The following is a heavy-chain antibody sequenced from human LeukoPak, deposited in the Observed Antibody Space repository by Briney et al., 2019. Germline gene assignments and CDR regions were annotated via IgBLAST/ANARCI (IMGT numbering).Heavy chain of an antibody. D-gene: IGHD6-19*01. CDR2: INHSGYT. CDR3: TRAVAGHPD. J-gene: IGHJ4*02. Sequence: SETLSLTCAVSVVAFSNYYWSWVRQSPRQGLEWIGEINHSGYTNYNPSLKSRVTMSIDTSKNQFSLLLTPVTAADAGVYYCTRAVAGHPDWGQGTLVTVSS. V-gene: IGHV4-34*01. CDR1: VVAFSNYY.